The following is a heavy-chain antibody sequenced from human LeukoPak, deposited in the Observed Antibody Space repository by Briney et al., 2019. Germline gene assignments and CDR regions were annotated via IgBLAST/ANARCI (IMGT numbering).Heavy chain of an antibody. D-gene: IGHD2-2*01. CDR1: GFIFSDYW. Sequence: GGSLRLSCAASGFIFSDYWMGWVRQAPGKGLEWVANIKPDGSENYHVDSVKGRFAFSRDNAKNSLYLQMNSLRAEDTAVYYCTRVRVVVPSAFDYCDFWGQGTLVTVSS. CDR3: TRVRVVVPSAFDYCDF. V-gene: IGHV3-7*01. J-gene: IGHJ4*02. CDR2: IKPDGSEN.